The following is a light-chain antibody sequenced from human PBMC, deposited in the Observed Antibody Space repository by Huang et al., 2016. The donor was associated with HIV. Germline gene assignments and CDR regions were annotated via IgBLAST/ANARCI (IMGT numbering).Light chain of an antibody. Sequence: DIVLTQSPGALSLSPGERATLSCRASQSVGIYLAWYQQKPGQAPRLLIYGASTRVTGLPDRFSGGGSGTDFTLSISILEPEDVAVYYCQQYERPPDTFGPGTKVNIK. CDR1: QSVGIY. CDR3: QQYERPPDT. CDR2: GAS. V-gene: IGKV3-20*01. J-gene: IGKJ3*01.